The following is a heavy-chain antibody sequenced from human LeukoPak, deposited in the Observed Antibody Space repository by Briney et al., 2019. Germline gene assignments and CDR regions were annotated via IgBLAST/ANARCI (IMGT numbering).Heavy chain of an antibody. CDR3: ARALGYTLDY. V-gene: IGHV4-30-4*07. CDR2: IYYSGST. CDR1: GGSISSGGYS. Sequence: SETLSLTCAVSGGSISSGGYSWSWIRQPPGKGLEWIGYIYYSGSTYYNPSLKSRVTISVDTSKNQFSLKLSSVTAADTAVYYCARALGYTLDYWGQGTLVTVSS. D-gene: IGHD5-24*01. J-gene: IGHJ4*02.